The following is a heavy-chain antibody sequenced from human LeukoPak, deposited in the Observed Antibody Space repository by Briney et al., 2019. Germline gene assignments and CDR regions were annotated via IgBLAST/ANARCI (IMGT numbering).Heavy chain of an antibody. CDR1: GYTFTIYG. CDR3: ARQYYYGSGSFRPFDY. CDR2: MSAYNGNK. D-gene: IGHD3-10*01. Sequence: ASVTVSCKASGYTFTIYGISWVRQAPGQGVEGMGWMSAYNGNKNYAQKLQGRVSITTDTATSTAYMELRSLRSDDTAVYYCARQYYYGSGSFRPFDYWGQGTLVTVSS. V-gene: IGHV1-18*01. J-gene: IGHJ4*02.